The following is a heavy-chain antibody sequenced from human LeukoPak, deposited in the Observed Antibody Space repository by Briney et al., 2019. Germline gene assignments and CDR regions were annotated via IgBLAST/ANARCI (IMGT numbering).Heavy chain of an antibody. CDR3: AKDAQRGSGYYYLYYFDY. CDR1: GFTFSSYA. J-gene: IGHJ4*02. D-gene: IGHD3-22*01. CDR2: ISGSGGST. Sequence: GGSLRLSCAASGFTFSSYAMSWVRQAPGKGLEWVSAISGSGGSTYYADSVKGRFTISRDNSKNTLYLQMNSLRAEDTAVYYCAKDAQRGSGYYYLYYFDYWGQGTLVTVSS. V-gene: IGHV3-23*01.